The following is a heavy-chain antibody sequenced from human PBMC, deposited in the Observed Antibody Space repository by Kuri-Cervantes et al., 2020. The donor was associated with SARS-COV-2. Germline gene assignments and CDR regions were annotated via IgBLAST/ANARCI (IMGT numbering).Heavy chain of an antibody. CDR2: INPNSGGT. CDR1: GYTFTGYY. CDR3: ARASLTVDAFDI. Sequence: GGSLRLSCKASGYTFTGYYMHWVRQAPGQGLEWMGWINPNSGGTNYAQKFQGWVTMTRDTSISTAYMELSRLRSDDTAVYYCARASLTVDAFDIWGQGTMVTVSS. D-gene: IGHD4/OR15-4a*01. J-gene: IGHJ3*02. V-gene: IGHV1-2*04.